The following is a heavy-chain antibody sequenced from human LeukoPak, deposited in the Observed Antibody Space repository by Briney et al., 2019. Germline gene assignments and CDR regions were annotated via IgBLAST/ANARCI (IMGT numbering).Heavy chain of an antibody. V-gene: IGHV3-23*01. D-gene: IGHD2/OR15-2a*01. CDR3: AILSWDGRGSFY. Sequence: PGGSLRLSCAASGFTFSTNPMSWVRQAPGKGLEWVSAISPDNTYYADSVRGRFTISRDNSRGTLSLQMNSLRAEDTAVYFCAILSWDGRGSFYWGQGTLVTVSS. J-gene: IGHJ4*02. CDR1: GFTFSTNP. CDR2: ISPDNT.